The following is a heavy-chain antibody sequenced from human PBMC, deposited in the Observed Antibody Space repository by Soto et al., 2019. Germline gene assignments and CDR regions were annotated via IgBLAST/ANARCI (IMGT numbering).Heavy chain of an antibody. Sequence: QVQLQESGPGLVKPSQTLSLTCSVSGDSVSNGGYYWNWIRQHPGKGLEWIAYIYNNEDTFYNPSLKSRVTISADSSKNEFSLKLTSVTAADTAVYYCARDSRKFNYLDYWGHGILVIVSS. CDR2: IYNNEDT. V-gene: IGHV4-31*03. CDR1: GDSVSNGGYY. CDR3: ARDSRKFNYLDY. J-gene: IGHJ4*01.